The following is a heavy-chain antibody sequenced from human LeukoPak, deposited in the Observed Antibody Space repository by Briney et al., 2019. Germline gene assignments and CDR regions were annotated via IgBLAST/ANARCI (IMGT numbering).Heavy chain of an antibody. J-gene: IGHJ4*02. CDR3: ASLDSSGYVFDY. D-gene: IGHD3-22*01. Sequence: PSETLSLTCTVSGGSISSYYWSWIRQPPGKGLEWIGYIYYSGSTNYNPSLKSRVTISVDPYKNQFSLKLSSVTAADTAVYYCASLDSSGYVFDYWGQGTLVTVSS. V-gene: IGHV4-59*01. CDR1: GGSISSYY. CDR2: IYYSGST.